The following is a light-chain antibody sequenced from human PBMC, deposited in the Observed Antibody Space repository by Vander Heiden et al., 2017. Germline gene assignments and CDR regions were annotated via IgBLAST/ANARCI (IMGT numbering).Light chain of an antibody. V-gene: IGLV3-1*01. CDR1: KLGNKY. J-gene: IGLJ2*01. CDR2: QDN. CDR3: QAWDSGTAV. Sequence: SYALTPPPSVSVSPGQTASIPCSGDKLGNKYVCWYQQKPGQSPVMVIYQDNKRPSGIPERFSGSNSGNTATLTISGTQAMDEADYYCQAWDSGTAVFGGGTTLTVL.